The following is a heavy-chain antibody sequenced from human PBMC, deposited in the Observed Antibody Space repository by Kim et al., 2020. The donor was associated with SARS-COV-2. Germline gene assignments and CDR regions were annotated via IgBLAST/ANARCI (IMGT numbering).Heavy chain of an antibody. CDR2: INHSGST. CDR3: ARVTVIVGSRGYYYYGMDV. CDR1: GGSFSGYY. Sequence: SETLSLTCAVYGGSFSGYYWSWIRQPPGKGLEWIGEINHSGSTNYNPSLKSRVTISVDTSKNQFSLKLSSVTAADTAVYYCARVTVIVGSRGYYYYGMDVWGQGTTVTVSS. J-gene: IGHJ6*02. D-gene: IGHD1-26*01. V-gene: IGHV4-34*01.